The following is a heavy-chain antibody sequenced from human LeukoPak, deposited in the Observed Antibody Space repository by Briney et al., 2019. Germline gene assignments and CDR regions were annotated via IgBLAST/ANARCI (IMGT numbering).Heavy chain of an antibody. D-gene: IGHD7-27*01. CDR2: ISYDGSNK. V-gene: IGHV3-30*03. J-gene: IGHJ4*02. Sequence: GGSLRLSCAASGFTFSSYGMHWVRQAPGKGLEWVAVISYDGSNKYYADSVKGRFTISRDNSKNTLYLQMNSLRAEDTAVYYCALPLGYWGQGTLVAVSS. CDR3: ALPLGY. CDR1: GFTFSSYG.